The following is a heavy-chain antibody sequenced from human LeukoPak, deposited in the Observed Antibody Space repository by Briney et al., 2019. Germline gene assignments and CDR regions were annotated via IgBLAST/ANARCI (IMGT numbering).Heavy chain of an antibody. J-gene: IGHJ4*02. CDR3: ASHGRLRPFDY. D-gene: IGHD2-21*02. CDR2: INHSGST. CDR1: GGSFSGYY. V-gene: IGHV4-34*01. Sequence: PSETLSLICAVYGGSFSGYYWSWIRQPPGKGLEWIGEINHSGSTNCNPSLKSQVTISVDTSKNQFSLKLSSVTAADTAVYYCASHGRLRPFDYWGQGNLVTVSS.